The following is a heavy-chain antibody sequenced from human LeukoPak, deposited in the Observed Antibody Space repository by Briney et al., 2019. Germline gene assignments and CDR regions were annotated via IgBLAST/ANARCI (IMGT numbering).Heavy chain of an antibody. CDR3: AREDSGYDSFHY. V-gene: IGHV1-8*03. D-gene: IGHD5-12*01. CDR1: GDTFTSYD. J-gene: IGHJ4*02. CDR2: MNPKSGKT. Sequence: ASEKVSCKASGDTFTSYDINWVRQATGQGSEWMGWMNPKSGKTGYAQKFQGRLTITRNTSISTAYVELRSLRSEDTAVYYCAREDSGYDSFHYWAQGTLVTVSS.